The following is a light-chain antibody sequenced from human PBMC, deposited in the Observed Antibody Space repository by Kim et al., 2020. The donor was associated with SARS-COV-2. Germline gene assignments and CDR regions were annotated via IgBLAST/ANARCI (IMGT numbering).Light chain of an antibody. CDR1: KLGDKY. Sequence: SYELTQPPSVSVSPGQTASITCSGDKLGDKYACWYQQKSGQSPVLVIYQDTKRPSGIPERFSGSNSGTTVTLTISGTQAMDEADYYCQAWDSNTGVFGGGTQLTVL. CDR3: QAWDSNTGV. V-gene: IGLV3-1*01. J-gene: IGLJ2*01. CDR2: QDT.